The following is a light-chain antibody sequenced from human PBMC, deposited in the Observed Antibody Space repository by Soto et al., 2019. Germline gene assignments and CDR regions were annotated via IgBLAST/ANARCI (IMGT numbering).Light chain of an antibody. V-gene: IGKV2-28*01. CDR1: QSLLHSNGYNY. CDR3: MQALQTAS. J-gene: IGKJ3*01. Sequence: DIVMTQSPLSLPVTPGEPASISCRSSQSLLHSNGYNYLDWYLQKPGQSPQLLIYLGSNRASGVPDRFSGSGSGTDFTLEINRVEAEDVGFYYCMQALQTASFGPGTKVDI. CDR2: LGS.